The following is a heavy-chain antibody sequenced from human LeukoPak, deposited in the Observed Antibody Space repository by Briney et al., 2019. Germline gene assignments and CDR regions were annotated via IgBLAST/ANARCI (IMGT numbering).Heavy chain of an antibody. CDR2: IYYSGNS. Sequence: PSETLSLTCTVSDDSISSYYWSRIRQPPGKGLEWIGYIYYSGNSNYNPSLKSRVTISADTSKNEFSLKLSSVTAADTAIYYCATRSTGVAATFDSWGQGALVTVFS. V-gene: IGHV4-59*01. D-gene: IGHD2-15*01. J-gene: IGHJ4*02. CDR1: DDSISSYY. CDR3: ATRSTGVAATFDS.